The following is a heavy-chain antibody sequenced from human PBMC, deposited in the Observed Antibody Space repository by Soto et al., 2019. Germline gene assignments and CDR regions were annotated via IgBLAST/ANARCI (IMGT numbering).Heavy chain of an antibody. D-gene: IGHD1-7*01. J-gene: IGHJ6*02. Sequence: GESLKISCKGSGYSFTSYWISWVRQMPGKGLEWMGRIDPSDSYTNYSPSFQGHVTISADKSISTAYLQWSSLKASDTAMYYCAGSGTGTTYYGMDVWDQGTTVTVSS. CDR3: AGSGTGTTYYGMDV. V-gene: IGHV5-10-1*01. CDR2: IDPSDSYT. CDR1: GYSFTSYW.